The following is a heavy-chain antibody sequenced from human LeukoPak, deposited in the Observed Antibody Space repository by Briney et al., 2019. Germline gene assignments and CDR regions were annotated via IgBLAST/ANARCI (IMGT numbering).Heavy chain of an antibody. CDR3: ARRGSIAARSYYYYYMDV. CDR2: IYTSGST. V-gene: IGHV4-4*07. Sequence: SETLSLTCTVSGGSISSYYWSWIRQPAGKGLEWIGRIYTSGSTNYNPSLKSRVTIPLDTSKNQFSLKLSSVTAADTAVYYCARRGSIAARSYYYYYMDVWGKGTTVTVSS. D-gene: IGHD6-6*01. CDR1: GGSISSYY. J-gene: IGHJ6*03.